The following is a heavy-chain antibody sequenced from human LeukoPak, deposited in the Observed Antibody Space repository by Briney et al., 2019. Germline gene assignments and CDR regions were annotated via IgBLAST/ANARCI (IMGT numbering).Heavy chain of an antibody. CDR2: ISSSSSTI. J-gene: IGHJ4*02. Sequence: PGGSLRLSCAASGFTFSSYSMNWVRQAPGKGLEWVSYISSSSSTIYYADSVKGRFTISRYNAKNSLYLQMTSLRAEDTAMYYCARHRDTWKQDAFDYWGQGTLVTVSS. CDR1: GFTFSSYS. D-gene: IGHD1-20*01. CDR3: ARHRDTWKQDAFDY. V-gene: IGHV3-48*04.